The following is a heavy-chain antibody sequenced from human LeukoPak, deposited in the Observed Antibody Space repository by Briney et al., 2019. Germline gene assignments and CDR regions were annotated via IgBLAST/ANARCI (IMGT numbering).Heavy chain of an antibody. Sequence: PSETLSLTCAVYGGSFSGYYWSWIRQPPGKGLEWIGEINHSRSTNYNPSLKSRVTISVDTSKNQFSLKLSSVTAADTAVYYCARFPLNYDFWSGYYLGWFDPWGQGTLVTVSS. CDR2: INHSRST. J-gene: IGHJ5*02. D-gene: IGHD3-3*01. CDR1: GGSFSGYY. CDR3: ARFPLNYDFWSGYYLGWFDP. V-gene: IGHV4-34*01.